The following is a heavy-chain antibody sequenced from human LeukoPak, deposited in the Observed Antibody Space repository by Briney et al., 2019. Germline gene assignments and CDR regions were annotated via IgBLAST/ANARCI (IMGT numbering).Heavy chain of an antibody. D-gene: IGHD3-10*01. V-gene: IGHV3-23*01. Sequence: GGSVRLSCASSGFTFSSYAMSGVRQAPGKGLEWVSAISGSGGSTYYADSVKGRFTISRDNSKNTLYLQMNSLRAEDTAVYYCAKESVRGVAPFDYWGQGTLVTVSS. CDR2: ISGSGGST. CDR3: AKESVRGVAPFDY. J-gene: IGHJ4*02. CDR1: GFTFSSYA.